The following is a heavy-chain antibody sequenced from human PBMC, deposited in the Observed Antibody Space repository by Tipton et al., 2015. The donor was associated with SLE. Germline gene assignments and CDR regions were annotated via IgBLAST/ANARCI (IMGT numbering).Heavy chain of an antibody. CDR3: ARSLWSGYWARDMDV. J-gene: IGHJ6*02. CDR1: GFTFSDYD. Sequence: GSLRLSCAALGFTFSDYDIHWVRQVAGKGLEWVSTIGLAGDTYYADSVKGRFTISRENAMNSLYLQMTNLRAGDTAVYYCARSLWSGYWARDMDVGGHGTTVPVSS. D-gene: IGHD3-3*01. CDR2: IGLAGDT. V-gene: IGHV3-13*04.